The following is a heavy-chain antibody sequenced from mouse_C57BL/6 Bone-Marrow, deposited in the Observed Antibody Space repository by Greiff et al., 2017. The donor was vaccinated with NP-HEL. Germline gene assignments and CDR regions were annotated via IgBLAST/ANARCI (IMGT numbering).Heavy chain of an antibody. CDR2: INPNNGGT. CDR3: ARSDYYGSSYRYWYFDV. CDR1: GYTFTDYN. Sequence: VQLKQSGPELVKPGASVKIPCKASGYTFTDYNMDWVKQSHGKSLEWIGDINPNNGGTIYNQKFKGKATLTVDKSSSTAYMELRSLTSEDTAVYYCARSDYYGSSYRYWYFDVWGTGTTVTVSS. J-gene: IGHJ1*03. D-gene: IGHD1-1*01. V-gene: IGHV1-18*01.